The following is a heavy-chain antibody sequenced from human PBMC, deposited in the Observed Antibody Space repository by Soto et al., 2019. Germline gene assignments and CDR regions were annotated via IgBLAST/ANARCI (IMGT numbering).Heavy chain of an antibody. D-gene: IGHD4-17*01. CDR1: GVTFSSYA. J-gene: IGHJ4*02. CDR2: IIPIFGTA. CDR3: ARDETDDYGGNFDY. V-gene: IGHV1-69*13. Sequence: ASVKVSCKASGVTFSSYAISWVRQAPGQGLEWMGGIIPIFGTANYAQKFQGRVTITADESTSTAYMELSSLRSEDTAVYYCARDETDDYGGNFDYWGQGTLVTVSS.